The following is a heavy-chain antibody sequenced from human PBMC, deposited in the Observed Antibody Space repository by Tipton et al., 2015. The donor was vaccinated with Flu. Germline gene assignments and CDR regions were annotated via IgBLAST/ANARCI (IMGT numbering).Heavy chain of an antibody. J-gene: IGHJ4*02. D-gene: IGHD2/OR15-2a*01. CDR1: GFIFSTYG. CDR3: ARDKNEFYAFEN. V-gene: IGHV3-33*01. CDR2: IWYDGSNK. Sequence: LVQSGGGVVQPGRSLRLSCAASGFIFSTYGMHWVRQAPGKGLEWVAVIWYDGSNKYYADSVKGRFTISRDNSKNTVYLQMNSLRVEDTAVYYCARDKNEFYAFENWAQGTLVTVSS.